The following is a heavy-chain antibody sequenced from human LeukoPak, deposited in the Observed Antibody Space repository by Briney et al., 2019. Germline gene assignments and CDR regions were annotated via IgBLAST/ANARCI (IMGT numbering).Heavy chain of an antibody. J-gene: IGHJ4*02. CDR1: GFTFSSYT. Sequence: GGSLRLSCAASGFTFSSYTMNWVRQAPGKGLEWVSSISSSSSYIYYADSVKGRFTISRDNAKNSLYLQMNSLRAEDTAVYYCARDWARYCSSTGCYSYWGQGTLVTVSS. CDR3: ARDWARYCSSTGCYSY. D-gene: IGHD2-2*02. CDR2: ISSSSSYI. V-gene: IGHV3-21*01.